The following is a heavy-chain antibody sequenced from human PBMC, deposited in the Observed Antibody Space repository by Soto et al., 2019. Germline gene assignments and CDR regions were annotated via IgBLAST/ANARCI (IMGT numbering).Heavy chain of an antibody. CDR1: GFIVSSNH. D-gene: IGHD3-16*01. J-gene: IGHJ4*02. Sequence: EVQLVETGGGLIQPGGSLRLSCAASGFIVSSNHMSWVRQAPGKGLEWVSIIYPGDGIYYADSVKGRFTISRDNSKNTLYLQMNSLRAEDTAVYYCARFSGGGYWGQGPLVTVSS. CDR3: ARFSGGGY. V-gene: IGHV3-53*02. CDR2: IYPGDGI.